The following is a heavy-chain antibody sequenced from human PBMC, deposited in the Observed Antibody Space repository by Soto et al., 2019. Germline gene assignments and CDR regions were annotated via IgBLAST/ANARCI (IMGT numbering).Heavy chain of an antibody. J-gene: IGHJ4*02. CDR2: IYPGDSDT. D-gene: IGHD3-10*01. CDR1: GGSFTNNW. CDR3: ASTYGSGSPFDY. Sequence: PGESLKISWKGSGGSFTNNWIGWMRQMPGKGLEWMGIIYPGDSDTKYSPSFQGQVTISADKSIRTAYLQWSSLKASDTAMYYCASTYGSGSPFDYWGQGTLVTVSS. V-gene: IGHV5-51*01.